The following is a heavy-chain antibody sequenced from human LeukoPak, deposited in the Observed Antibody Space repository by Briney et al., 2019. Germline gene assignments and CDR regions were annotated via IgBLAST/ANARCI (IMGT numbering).Heavy chain of an antibody. CDR2: IRNDGNEI. CDR1: GSTFSNYA. CDR3: ARDRGIVGTTGYYYMDV. V-gene: IGHV3-30*02. Sequence: GGSPRLSCAASGSTFSNYAMHWVRQAPGKGLEWVAFIRNDGNEIYYADSVKGRFTISRDNAKNSLYLQMNSLRAEDTAVYYCARDRGIVGTTGYYYMDVWGKGTTVTVSS. J-gene: IGHJ6*03. D-gene: IGHD1-26*01.